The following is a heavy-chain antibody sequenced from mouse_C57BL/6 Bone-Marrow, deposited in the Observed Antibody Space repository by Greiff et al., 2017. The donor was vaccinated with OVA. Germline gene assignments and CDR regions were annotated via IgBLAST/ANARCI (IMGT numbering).Heavy chain of an antibody. V-gene: IGHV1-59*01. Sequence: QVQLQQPGAELVRPGTSVKLSCKASGYTFTSYWMHWVKQRPGQGLEWIGVIDPSDSYTNYNQKFKGKATLTVDTSSSTAYMQLSSLTSEDSAVYYCARIYGNYVPRFAYWGQGTLVTVSA. CDR3: ARIYGNYVPRFAY. D-gene: IGHD2-1*01. J-gene: IGHJ3*01. CDR2: IDPSDSYT. CDR1: GYTFTSYW.